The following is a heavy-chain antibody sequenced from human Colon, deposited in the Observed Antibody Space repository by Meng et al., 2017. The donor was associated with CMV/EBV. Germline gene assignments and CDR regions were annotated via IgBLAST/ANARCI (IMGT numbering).Heavy chain of an antibody. Sequence: QPAGSLGLTIAATGSNFSRFWMHWRTQAPRKSFVCVSRTNEDETITNYADSVKSRFTISRDHAENTLYLQINSLRADDTAVYYCARELSGASDFWGQGTLVTVSS. CDR3: ARELSGASDF. D-gene: IGHD7-27*01. J-gene: IGHJ4*02. CDR2: TNEDETIT. V-gene: IGHV3-74*01. CDR1: GSNFSRFW.